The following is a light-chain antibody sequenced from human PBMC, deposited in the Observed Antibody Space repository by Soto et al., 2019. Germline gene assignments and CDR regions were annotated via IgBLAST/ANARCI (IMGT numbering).Light chain of an antibody. CDR3: SSYSSSNTLVV. V-gene: IGLV2-14*01. J-gene: IGLJ2*01. CDR1: SSDVGDYNY. Sequence: QSALTQPASVSGSPGQSITISCTGTSSDVGDYNYVSWYQQHPGKAPKLMISEVSNRPSGVSNRFSGSKSGNTASLTISGLQAEDEADYYCSSYSSSNTLVVFGGGTKLTV. CDR2: EVS.